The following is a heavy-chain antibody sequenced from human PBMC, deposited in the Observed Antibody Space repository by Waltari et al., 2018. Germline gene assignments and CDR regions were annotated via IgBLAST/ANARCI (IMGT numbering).Heavy chain of an antibody. CDR3: TRADGMTDLDY. CDR2: IRSKTYGGAP. J-gene: IGHJ4*02. CDR1: GFNFGDYA. Sequence: EVQLAESGGGLVQPGRSLGLSCTASGFNFGDYAMTWVRQVPGKGLEWVGFIRSKTYGGAPEYAASVKGRFTISRDDSKSVAYLQMNSLRTEDTALYYCTRADGMTDLDYWGQGALVTVSS. V-gene: IGHV3-49*04.